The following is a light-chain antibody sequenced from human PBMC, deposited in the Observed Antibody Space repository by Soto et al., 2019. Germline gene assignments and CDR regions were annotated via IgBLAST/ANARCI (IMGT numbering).Light chain of an antibody. J-gene: IGKJ2*01. CDR1: QSVASN. CDR2: GAS. Sequence: EIVMTQSPASLSVSPGDGANLSCRASQSVASNVAWYQQKPGPGPRLLIHGASTRAVGVPARFSGSGSGTDFSLTISSLQSEDFAVYYCQQYHNWTPQYTFGQGTKLQIK. V-gene: IGKV3-15*01. CDR3: QQYHNWTPQYT.